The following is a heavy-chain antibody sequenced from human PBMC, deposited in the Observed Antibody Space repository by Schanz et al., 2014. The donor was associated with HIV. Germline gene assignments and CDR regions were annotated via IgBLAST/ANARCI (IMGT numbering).Heavy chain of an antibody. CDR3: VRAASFHFDKEGYYRNWYFDF. J-gene: IGHJ2*01. CDR2: VNPESGNT. CDR1: GGTFSIYA. Sequence: QLQLVQSGAGVKKPGASVKVSCKASGGTFSIYAINWVRQAPGQGLEWMGWVNPESGNTGMADTFLGRLSLTRFTSTGTAYMELDSLRAEDTAIYYCVRAASFHFDKEGYYRNWYFDFWGRGTLVAVSS. V-gene: IGHV1-8*02. D-gene: IGHD1-26*01.